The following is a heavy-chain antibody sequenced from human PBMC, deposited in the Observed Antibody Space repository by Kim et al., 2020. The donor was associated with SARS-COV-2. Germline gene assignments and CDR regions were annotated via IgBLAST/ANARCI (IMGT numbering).Heavy chain of an antibody. CDR3: ARDEKWFGELLSRWFDP. CDR2: INTNTGNP. Sequence: ASVKVSCKASGYTFTSYAMNWVRQAPGQGLEWMGWINTNTGNPTYAQGFTGRFVFSLDTSVSTAYLQISSLKAEDTAVYYCARDEKWFGELLSRWFDPWGQGTLVTVSS. V-gene: IGHV7-4-1*02. D-gene: IGHD3-10*01. J-gene: IGHJ5*02. CDR1: GYTFTSYA.